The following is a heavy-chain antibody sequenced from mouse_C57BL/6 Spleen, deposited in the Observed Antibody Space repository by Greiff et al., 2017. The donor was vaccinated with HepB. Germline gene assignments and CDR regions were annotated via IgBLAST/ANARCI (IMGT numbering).Heavy chain of an antibody. Sequence: VQLQQSGAELVKPGASVKLSCKASGYTFTSYWMHWVKQRPGRGLEWIGKIDPNSGGTKYNEKFKSKATLTVDKPSSTAYMQLSSLTSEDSAVYYCERGGWLRHWDFEVWGTGTTVTVSS. CDR1: GYTFTSYW. CDR3: ERGGWLRHWDFEV. V-gene: IGHV1-72*01. J-gene: IGHJ1*03. D-gene: IGHD2-2*01. CDR2: IDPNSGGT.